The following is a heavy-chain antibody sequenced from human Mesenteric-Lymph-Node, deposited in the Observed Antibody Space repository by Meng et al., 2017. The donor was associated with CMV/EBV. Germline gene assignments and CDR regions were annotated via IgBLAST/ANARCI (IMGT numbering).Heavy chain of an antibody. CDR2: IVVGSGHT. CDR3: AATLSYSSSGYYGMDV. Sequence: SVKVSCKASGFTFTTSAVQWVRQARGQRLEWIGWIVVGSGHTSYAQKFQERVTITRDMSTSTAYMEVSSLRSEDTAVYYCAATLSYSSSGYYGMDVWGQGTTVTVSS. J-gene: IGHJ6*02. D-gene: IGHD6-13*01. CDR1: GFTFTTSA. V-gene: IGHV1-58*01.